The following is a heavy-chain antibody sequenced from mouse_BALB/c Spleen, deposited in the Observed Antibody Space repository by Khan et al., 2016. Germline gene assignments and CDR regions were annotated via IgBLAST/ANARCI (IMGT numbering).Heavy chain of an antibody. CDR2: INPGSGGT. V-gene: IGHV1-54*01. CDR1: GYAFTNYL. D-gene: IGHD2-3*01. J-gene: IGHJ4*01. Sequence: QVQLKESGAELVRPGTSVKVSCKASGYAFTNYLIEWVKQSPGQGLEWIGVINPGSGGTNYNGKSTGKATLTADKSTSTANMQLRSLTSDDTAVYFCARYDGNYYAMDNWGQGTSVTVSS. CDR3: ARYDGNYYAMDN.